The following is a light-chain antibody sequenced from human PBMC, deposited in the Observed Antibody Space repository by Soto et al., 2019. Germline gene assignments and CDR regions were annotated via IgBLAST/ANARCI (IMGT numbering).Light chain of an antibody. CDR2: GVT. CDR1: GSDIGAYNY. Sequence: QSVLTQPASVSGSPGQSITISCTGTGSDIGAYNYVSWYQQHPGKAPKLIIYGVTHRPSRVSTRFSASKSAYTASLTISGLQAEDEADYYCSSFTTSYFYVFGPGTKVTVL. V-gene: IGLV2-14*01. CDR3: SSFTTSYFYV. J-gene: IGLJ1*01.